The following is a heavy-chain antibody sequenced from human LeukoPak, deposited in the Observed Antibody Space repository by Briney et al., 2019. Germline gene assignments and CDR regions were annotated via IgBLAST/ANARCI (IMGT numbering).Heavy chain of an antibody. D-gene: IGHD3-10*01. Sequence: SGPALVKPTQTLTLTCTFSGFSLSTSGVCLNWIRQPPGKALEWLARIDWDDDKYYSTSLKTRLTLSKDTSKNQVVLTMTNMGPVDTATYYCARIYGSGTSYGMDVWGQGTTVTVSS. J-gene: IGHJ6*02. CDR2: IDWDDDK. CDR1: GFSLSTSGVC. CDR3: ARIYGSGTSYGMDV. V-gene: IGHV2-70*11.